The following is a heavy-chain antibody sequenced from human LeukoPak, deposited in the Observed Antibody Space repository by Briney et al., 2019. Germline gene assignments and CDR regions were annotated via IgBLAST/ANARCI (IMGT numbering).Heavy chain of an antibody. Sequence: GASVKVSCKTSGYTFTGYYMHWVRQAPGQGLEWMGWINPNSGGTNYAQKFQGRVTMTRDTSISTAYMELSRLRSDDTAVYYCAMALSSSWYYFDYWGQGTLVTVSS. V-gene: IGHV1-2*02. D-gene: IGHD6-13*01. J-gene: IGHJ4*02. CDR2: INPNSGGT. CDR1: GYTFTGYY. CDR3: AMALSSSWYYFDY.